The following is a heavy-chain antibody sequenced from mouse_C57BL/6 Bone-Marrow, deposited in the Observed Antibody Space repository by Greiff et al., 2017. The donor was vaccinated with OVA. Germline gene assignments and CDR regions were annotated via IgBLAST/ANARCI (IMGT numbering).Heavy chain of an antibody. CDR3: ARELASYAMDY. CDR1: GYAFSSSW. D-gene: IGHD6-1*01. V-gene: IGHV1-82*01. Sequence: QVQLQQSGPELVKPGASVKISCKASGYAFSSSWMNWVKQRPGQGLEWIGRIYPGDGDTNYNGKFKGKATLTADKSSSTAYMQLSSLTSEDSAVYFCARELASYAMDYWGQGTSVTVSS. J-gene: IGHJ4*01. CDR2: IYPGDGDT.